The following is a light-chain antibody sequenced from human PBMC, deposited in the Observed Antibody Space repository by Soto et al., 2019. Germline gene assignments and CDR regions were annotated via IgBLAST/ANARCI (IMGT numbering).Light chain of an antibody. CDR3: QSYDSSLSGSGV. CDR2: DVS. Sequence: QSVLTQPRSVSGSPGQSVTFSCTGTSSDVGGFDYVSWVQQHPGKVPKLMIYDVSKRPSGVPDRFSGSKSGNTASRTISGLQAEDEADYYCQSYDSSLSGSGVFGTGTKVTVL. J-gene: IGLJ1*01. V-gene: IGLV2-11*01. CDR1: SSDVGGFDY.